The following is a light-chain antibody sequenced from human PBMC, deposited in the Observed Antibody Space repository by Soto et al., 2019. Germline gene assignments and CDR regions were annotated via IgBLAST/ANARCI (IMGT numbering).Light chain of an antibody. V-gene: IGKV1-9*01. Sequence: IQLTQSPSALSASVGGRVAISCRASQGISSYLAWYQQKPGKAPKLLIYAASTLQSGVPSRFSGSGSGTDFTLTISSLQPEDFATYYCQQLNSYPITFGQGTRLEIK. CDR2: AAS. CDR1: QGISSY. J-gene: IGKJ5*01. CDR3: QQLNSYPIT.